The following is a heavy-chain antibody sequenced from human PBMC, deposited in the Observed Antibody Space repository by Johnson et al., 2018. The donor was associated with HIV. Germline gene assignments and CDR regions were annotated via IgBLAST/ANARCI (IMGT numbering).Heavy chain of an antibody. CDR1: GFTFSSYG. Sequence: QVQVVESGGGVVQPGRSLRLSCAASGFTFSSYGMHWVRQAPGKGLEWVAVIWYDGSNKYYADSVKGRFTISRDNSKNTLYLQMNSLRAEDTAMYYCAKANYYVYAFDIWGQGTMVTVSS. V-gene: IGHV3-33*06. D-gene: IGHD3-10*02. CDR2: IWYDGSNK. CDR3: AKANYYVYAFDI. J-gene: IGHJ3*02.